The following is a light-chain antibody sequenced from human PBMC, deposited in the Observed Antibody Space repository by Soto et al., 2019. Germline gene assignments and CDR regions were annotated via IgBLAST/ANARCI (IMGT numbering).Light chain of an antibody. CDR2: AAS. CDR3: QQSYSTPIT. J-gene: IGKJ5*01. V-gene: IGKV1-8*01. Sequence: AIRMTQTPSSLSASTGDRVTITCRASQGISSYLAWYQQKPGKAPKLLIYAASTLQSGVPSRFSGTGSGTDFTLTISNLQPGDFATYYCQQSYSTPITFGQGTRLEI. CDR1: QGISSY.